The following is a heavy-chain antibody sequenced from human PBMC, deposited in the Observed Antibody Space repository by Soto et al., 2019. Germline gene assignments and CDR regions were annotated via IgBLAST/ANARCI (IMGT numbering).Heavy chain of an antibody. V-gene: IGHV1-69*01. CDR3: ARELRDYYDSSGPFDY. D-gene: IGHD3-22*01. CDR1: GGTFSSYA. CDR2: IIPIFGTA. Sequence: QVQLVQSGAEVKKPGSSVKVSCKASGGTFSSYAISWVRQAPGQGLEWMGGIIPIFGTANYAQKFQGRVTITADESKSTAYMELSSLRSEDTAVYYCARELRDYYDSSGPFDYWGQGTLVTVSS. J-gene: IGHJ4*02.